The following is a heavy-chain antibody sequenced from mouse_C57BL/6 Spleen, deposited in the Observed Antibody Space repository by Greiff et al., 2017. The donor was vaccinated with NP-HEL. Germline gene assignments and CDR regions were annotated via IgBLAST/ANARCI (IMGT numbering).Heavy chain of an antibody. CDR2: INPSNGGT. D-gene: IGHD2-4*01. Sequence: QVQLQQPGTELVKPGASVKLSCKASGYTFTSYWMHWVKQRPGQGLEWIGNINPSNGGTNYTEKFKSKATLTVDKSSSTAYMQLSSLTSEDFAVYYCARGAVYDYWFAYWGQGTLVTVSA. CDR3: ARGAVYDYWFAY. V-gene: IGHV1-53*01. J-gene: IGHJ3*01. CDR1: GYTFTSYW.